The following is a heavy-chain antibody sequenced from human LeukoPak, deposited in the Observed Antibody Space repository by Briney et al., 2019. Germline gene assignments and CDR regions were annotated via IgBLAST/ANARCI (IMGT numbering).Heavy chain of an antibody. Sequence: PGGSLRLSCAASGFTFDDYGMSWVRQAPGKWLEWVSGINWNGGSTGYADSVKGRFTISRDNAKNSLYLQMNSLRAEDTALYYCARDFGYYDSSGYYLGIFDYWGQGTLVTVSS. CDR1: GFTFDDYG. V-gene: IGHV3-20*04. D-gene: IGHD3-22*01. J-gene: IGHJ4*02. CDR2: INWNGGST. CDR3: ARDFGYYDSSGYYLGIFDY.